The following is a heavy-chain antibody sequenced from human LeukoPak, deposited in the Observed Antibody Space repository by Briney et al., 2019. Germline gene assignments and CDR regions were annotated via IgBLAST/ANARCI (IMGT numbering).Heavy chain of an antibody. CDR3: ARRRFPYGDRNRFDP. J-gene: IGHJ5*02. V-gene: IGHV1-2*02. Sequence: ASVKVSCKASGYTFTGYYMHWVRQAPGQGLEWMGWINPNSGGTNYAQKFQGRVTMTRDTSISTAYMELSRLRSDDTAVYYCARRRFPYGDRNRFDPWGQGTLVTVSS. CDR2: INPNSGGT. D-gene: IGHD4-17*01. CDR1: GYTFTGYY.